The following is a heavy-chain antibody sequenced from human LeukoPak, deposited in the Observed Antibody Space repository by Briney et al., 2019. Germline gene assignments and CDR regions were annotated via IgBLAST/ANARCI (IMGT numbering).Heavy chain of an antibody. V-gene: IGHV4-39*01. CDR2: IYYSGST. D-gene: IGHD3-22*01. CDR3: ARAMSGSSGSPLDY. CDR1: GDSISSSSYH. Sequence: ETLSLTCTDSGDSISSSSYHSGWIRQPPGNWLEWIVSIYYSGSTYYNSSLKSRVTISVDTSKNQFTLKLSSGTPGDTAVYYCARAMSGSSGSPLDYWGQGTLVTVSS. J-gene: IGHJ4*02.